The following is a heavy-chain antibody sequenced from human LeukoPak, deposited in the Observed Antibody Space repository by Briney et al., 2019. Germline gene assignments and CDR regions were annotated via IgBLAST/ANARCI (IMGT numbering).Heavy chain of an antibody. CDR3: ARFSDSSVGANYFDY. V-gene: IGHV3-64*01. J-gene: IGHJ4*02. CDR2: ISSNGGST. CDR1: GFTFSSYA. Sequence: GGSLRLSCAASGFTFSSYAMHWVRQAPGKGLEYVSAISSNGGSTYYANSVKGRFTISRDNSKNTLYLQMGSLRAEDMAVYYCARFSDSSVGANYFDYWGQGTLVTVSS. D-gene: IGHD6-19*01.